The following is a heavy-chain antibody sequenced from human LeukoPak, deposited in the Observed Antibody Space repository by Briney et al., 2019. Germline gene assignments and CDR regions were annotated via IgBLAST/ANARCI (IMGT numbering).Heavy chain of an antibody. CDR3: AKDQAECSRSSCYERGFDY. Sequence: GGSLRLSCGASGFSFSSYGMSWVRQAPGKGLEWVSAISGSGDTTYYAHSVKGRFTISRDNSKNTLYLQMSSLRAEDTAVYYCAKDQAECSRSSCYERGFDYWGQGTLVTVSS. CDR1: GFSFSSYG. CDR2: ISGSGDTT. D-gene: IGHD2-2*01. V-gene: IGHV3-23*01. J-gene: IGHJ4*02.